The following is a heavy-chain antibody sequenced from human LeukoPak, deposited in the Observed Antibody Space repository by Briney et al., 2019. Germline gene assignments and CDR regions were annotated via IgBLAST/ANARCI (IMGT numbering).Heavy chain of an antibody. V-gene: IGHV3-30*01. Sequence: PGRSLRLSCAASGFTFSSYAMHWVRQAAGKGLEWVAVISYDGSNKYYADSVKGRFTISRDNSRNTLYLQMNSLRAEDTAVYYCARPPYSSGWSYFDYWGQGTLVTVSS. J-gene: IGHJ4*02. CDR1: GFTFSSYA. D-gene: IGHD6-19*01. CDR2: ISYDGSNK. CDR3: ARPPYSSGWSYFDY.